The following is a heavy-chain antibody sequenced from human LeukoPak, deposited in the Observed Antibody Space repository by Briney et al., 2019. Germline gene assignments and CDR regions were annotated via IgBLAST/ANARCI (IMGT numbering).Heavy chain of an antibody. Sequence: GGSLRLSCTASGFTFSDYYMSWIRQAPGKGLEWVSYISSNGGTIYYADSVKGRFTISRDNAKNSLYLQMNSLRAEDTAVYFCTSGYSVARHDHYWGPGTLVIVSS. V-gene: IGHV3-11*01. CDR3: TSGYSVARHDHY. CDR2: ISSNGGTI. CDR1: GFTFSDYY. J-gene: IGHJ4*02. D-gene: IGHD5/OR15-5a*01.